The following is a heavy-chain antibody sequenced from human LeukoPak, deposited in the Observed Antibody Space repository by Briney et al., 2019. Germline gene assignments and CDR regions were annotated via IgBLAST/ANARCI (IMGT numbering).Heavy chain of an antibody. J-gene: IGHJ4*02. Sequence: ASVKVSCKASGYTFTGYYIHWVRQAPGQGHEWMGWINPNSGGTNYAQKFQGRVTMTRDTSISTAYMELSRLRSDDTAVYYCARSSRYDIWTGYPYWGQETLVTVSP. V-gene: IGHV1-2*02. CDR3: ARSSRYDIWTGYPY. D-gene: IGHD3-9*01. CDR2: INPNSGGT. CDR1: GYTFTGYY.